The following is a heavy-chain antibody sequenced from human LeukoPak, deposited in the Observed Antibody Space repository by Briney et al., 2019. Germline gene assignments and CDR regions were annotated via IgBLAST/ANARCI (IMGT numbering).Heavy chain of an antibody. Sequence: GGSLRLSCEVSGFPFSSHAMSWVRQAPGRGLEWVSGISISADMTYYADSGQGRFIISRDNSKNTVYLQMDSLRVEDTAVYYCANEEVPNDYWGQGTLVTVSS. CDR1: GFPFSSHA. J-gene: IGHJ4*02. CDR2: ISISADMT. V-gene: IGHV3-23*01. D-gene: IGHD4/OR15-4a*01. CDR3: ANEEVPNDY.